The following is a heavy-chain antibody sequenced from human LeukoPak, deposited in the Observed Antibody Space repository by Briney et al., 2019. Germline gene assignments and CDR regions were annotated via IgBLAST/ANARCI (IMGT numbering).Heavy chain of an antibody. Sequence: GGSLRLSCAASGFTFSSYAMSWVRQAPGKGLEWVSAISGSGGSTYYADSVKGRFTISRDNSKNTLYLQMNSLRAEDTAVYYCAKKSASPYYYYMNVWGKGTTVTISS. J-gene: IGHJ6*03. D-gene: IGHD6-25*01. CDR2: ISGSGGST. CDR3: AKKSASPYYYYMNV. V-gene: IGHV3-23*01. CDR1: GFTFSSYA.